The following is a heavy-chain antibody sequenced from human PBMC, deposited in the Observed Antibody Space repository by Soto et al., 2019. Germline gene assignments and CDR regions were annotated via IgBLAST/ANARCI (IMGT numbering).Heavy chain of an antibody. CDR1: GFTFSDTL. J-gene: IGHJ3*01. V-gene: IGHV1-3*01. CDR3: AKDIVSVATRANDDFYV. CDR2: INPANGNT. D-gene: IGHD1-26*01. Sequence: HVQLVQSGAELKKPGASVNISCQASGFTFSDTLINCVRQGPGQRLEWMGWINPANGNTRYSESCQGRVTISSLSSASTAYVALNDLTSEYTAVYDCAKDIVSVATRANDDFYVCGQGTMITVSS.